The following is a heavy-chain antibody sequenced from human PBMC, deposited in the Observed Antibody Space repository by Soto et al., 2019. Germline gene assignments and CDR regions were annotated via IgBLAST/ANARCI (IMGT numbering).Heavy chain of an antibody. Sequence: EVQLVESGGGLVQPGRSLRLSCAASGFTFDDYAMHWVRQAPGKGLEWVSGISWNSGSIGYADSVKGRFTISRDNAKNSLYLQMNSRRAEDTALYYCAKDNGWQWLAGGSFYFDYWGQGTLVTVSS. V-gene: IGHV3-9*01. CDR1: GFTFDDYA. D-gene: IGHD6-19*01. J-gene: IGHJ4*02. CDR3: AKDNGWQWLAGGSFYFDY. CDR2: ISWNSGSI.